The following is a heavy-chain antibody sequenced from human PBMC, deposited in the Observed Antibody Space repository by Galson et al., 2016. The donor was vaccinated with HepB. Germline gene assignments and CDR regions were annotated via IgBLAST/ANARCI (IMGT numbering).Heavy chain of an antibody. CDR2: ISSSGSYT. Sequence: SLRLSCAASGLTFTDYYMTWIRQAPGKGLEWVSYISSSGSYTNYADSVKGRFTISRDNARKSLYLQMNSLRPDDTAVYYCAREDSSWYGYYGMDVWGQGTTVTVSS. D-gene: IGHD6-13*01. CDR1: GLTFTDYY. J-gene: IGHJ6*02. CDR3: AREDSSWYGYYGMDV. V-gene: IGHV3-11*06.